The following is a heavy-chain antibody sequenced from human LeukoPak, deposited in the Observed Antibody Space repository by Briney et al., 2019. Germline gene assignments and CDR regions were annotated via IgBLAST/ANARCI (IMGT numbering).Heavy chain of an antibody. CDR2: IRYNGQLQ. J-gene: IGHJ4*02. D-gene: IGHD6-19*01. CDR1: GFTFSDYG. CDR3: VKDQAGG. Sequence: GGSLRLSCDASGFTFSDYGMHWVRQAPGKGLEWVAFIRYNGQLQMYGDTVRGRFIISRDKSMNRMYLQLNNVRSEDTAVYYCVKDQAGGWGQGTLVTVSS. V-gene: IGHV3-30*02.